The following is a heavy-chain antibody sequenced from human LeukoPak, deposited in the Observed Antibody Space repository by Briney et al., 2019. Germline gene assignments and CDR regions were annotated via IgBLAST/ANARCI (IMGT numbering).Heavy chain of an antibody. CDR2: VNPDNGQT. Sequence: GASVNVSCKANGYTFSNYGINWVRQAPGQGLEWMGWVNPDNGQTDYAQRFQGRVTMTTDTSTSTVYMEARSLRSDDTAVYVCARDLAMFRGVSGYHYGMDVWGQGTTVTVSS. CDR1: GYTFSNYG. CDR3: ARDLAMFRGVSGYHYGMDV. D-gene: IGHD3-10*01. V-gene: IGHV1-18*01. J-gene: IGHJ6*02.